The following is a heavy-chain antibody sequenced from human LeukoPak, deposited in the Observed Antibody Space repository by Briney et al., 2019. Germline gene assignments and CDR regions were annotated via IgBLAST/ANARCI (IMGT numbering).Heavy chain of an antibody. CDR3: ARSGFSYYYYNMDV. Sequence: PSETLSLTCAVYGGSFSGYYWSWIRQPPGKGLEWIGEINHSGSTNYNPSLKSRVTISVDTSKNQFLLKLSSVTAADTAVYYCARSGFSYYYYNMDVWRKGTTVSVCS. CDR2: INHSGST. V-gene: IGHV4-34*01. J-gene: IGHJ6*03. CDR1: GGSFSGYY. D-gene: IGHD3-10*01.